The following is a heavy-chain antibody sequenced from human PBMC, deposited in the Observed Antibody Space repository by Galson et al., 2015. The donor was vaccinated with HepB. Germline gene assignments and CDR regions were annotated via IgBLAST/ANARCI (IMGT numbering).Heavy chain of an antibody. Sequence: SLRLSCAGSGFSFSSYAMSWVRQVPGKGLEWVSGISGSSSGSGDSTYYADSVKGRFTISRDNSKNTLHLQMNSLRAEDAAIYYCAKATWAYWHYDLWGRGTLVTVSS. CDR1: GFSFSSYA. J-gene: IGHJ2*01. CDR3: AKATWAYWHYDL. D-gene: IGHD7-27*01. V-gene: IGHV3-23*01. CDR2: ISGSSSGSGDST.